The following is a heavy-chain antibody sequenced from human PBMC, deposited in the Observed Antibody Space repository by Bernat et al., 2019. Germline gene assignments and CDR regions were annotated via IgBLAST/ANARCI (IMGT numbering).Heavy chain of an antibody. D-gene: IGHD1-7*01. V-gene: IGHV3-15*01. J-gene: IGHJ5*02. CDR2: LKSKKNGGTT. Sequence: EVQLVESGGDLVKPGGSLRLSCAASGFSFSDAWMSWVRHTPGKGLEWVGRLKSKKNGGTTDIAPPMRGRFTISRDDSKNTLYLQMNSLKTEDTAVYYCATDSNSELLGFDPWGQGTLVTVSS. CDR1: GFSFSDAW. CDR3: ATDSNSELLGFDP.